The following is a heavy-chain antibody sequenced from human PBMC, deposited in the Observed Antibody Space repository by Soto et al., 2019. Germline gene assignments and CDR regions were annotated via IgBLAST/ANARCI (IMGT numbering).Heavy chain of an antibody. CDR1: GDSVTSVNYF. CDR2: ISNSGIS. CDR3: ARGECNSYYAYHFDT. V-gene: IGHV4-61*01. D-gene: IGHD3-3*01. J-gene: IGHJ4*02. Sequence: PSETLSLTCAVSGDSVTSVNYFWTWIRQPPGGGLEWIGYISNSGISKYNPSLKSRVAMSQDTSKNQFSLNLHSVTAADTAVYFCARGECNSYYAYHFDTLGQGALVTVSS.